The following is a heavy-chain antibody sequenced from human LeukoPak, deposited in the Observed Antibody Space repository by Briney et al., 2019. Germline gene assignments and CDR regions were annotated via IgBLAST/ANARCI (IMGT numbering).Heavy chain of an antibody. CDR3: AKDGHDFWSGYYFDY. CDR2: ISYDGSNK. Sequence: GGSLRLSCAASVFTFSSYGMHWVRQAPGKGLEWVAVISYDGSNKYYADSVKGRFTISRDNSKNTLYLQMNSLRAEDTAVYYCAKDGHDFWSGYYFDYWGQGTLVTVSS. CDR1: VFTFSSYG. V-gene: IGHV3-30*18. J-gene: IGHJ4*02. D-gene: IGHD3-3*01.